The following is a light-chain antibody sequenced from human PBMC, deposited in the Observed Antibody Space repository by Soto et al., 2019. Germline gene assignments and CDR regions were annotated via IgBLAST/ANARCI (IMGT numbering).Light chain of an antibody. Sequence: EIVMTQSPATLSVSPGERATLSCRASQSVSSNLAWYQQKPGQAPRPLIYDASTRATGIPARFSGSGSGTEFTLTISSLQSEDFAVYYCQRYNNWPPWTFGQGTKVEIK. CDR3: QRYNNWPPWT. CDR2: DAS. J-gene: IGKJ1*01. V-gene: IGKV3-15*01. CDR1: QSVSSN.